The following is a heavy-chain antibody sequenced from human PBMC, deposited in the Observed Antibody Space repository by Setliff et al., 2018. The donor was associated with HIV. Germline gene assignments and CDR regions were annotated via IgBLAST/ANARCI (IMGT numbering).Heavy chain of an antibody. CDR2: IYTSGSV. D-gene: IGHD6-19*01. V-gene: IGHV4-4*09. CDR1: GGSISSYY. Sequence: PSETLSLTCTVSGGSISSYYWSWIRQPPGKGLEWIGYIYTSGSVNYNPSLSSRVTISVDTSKNQFSLKVNYVTAADTAVYYCARSPRIGVAGEFEYWGQGTLVTVSS. J-gene: IGHJ4*02. CDR3: ARSPRIGVAGEFEY.